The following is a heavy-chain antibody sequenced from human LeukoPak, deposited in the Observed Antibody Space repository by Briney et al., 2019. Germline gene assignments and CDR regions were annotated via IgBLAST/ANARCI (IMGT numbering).Heavy chain of an antibody. CDR3: ARDHPVTYYGSGSYYDY. D-gene: IGHD3-10*01. V-gene: IGHV4-4*07. J-gene: IGHJ4*02. Sequence: SETLSLTRTVSGGSISGVYWNWIRQPAGKGLEWIGRIYSSGSTDYNPSLKSRVTMSVDTSKNHFSLKLSSVTAADTAIYYCARDHPVTYYGSGSYYDYWGQGALVTVSS. CDR2: IYSSGST. CDR1: GGSISGVY.